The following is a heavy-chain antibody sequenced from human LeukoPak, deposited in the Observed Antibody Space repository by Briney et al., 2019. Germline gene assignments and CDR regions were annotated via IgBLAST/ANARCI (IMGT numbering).Heavy chain of an antibody. J-gene: IGHJ4*02. D-gene: IGHD6-13*01. CDR1: GDSISSSSFY. V-gene: IGHV4-39*02. Sequence: PSETLSLTSTVSGDSISSSSFYWGWIRQPPGKGLEWIGSFSYSGSTYYNPSLKSRVTISVDTSKNHFSLKLSSVTAADTAVYYCATAAAISAAVYWGQGTLVTVSS. CDR2: FSYSGST. CDR3: ATAAAISAAVY.